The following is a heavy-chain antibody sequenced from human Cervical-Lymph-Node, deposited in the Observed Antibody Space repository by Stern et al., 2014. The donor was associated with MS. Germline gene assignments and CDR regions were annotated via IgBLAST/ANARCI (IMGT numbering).Heavy chain of an antibody. Sequence: VQLVESGGGLVQPGGSLRLSCAASGFTFSRFSMNWVRQAPGKGLEWVSYISGSSSTKYYADSVKGRFTISRDNAKSSLYLQMNSLRDEDTAVYYCARVTGYSSSWYDYWGQGTLVTVSS. V-gene: IGHV3-48*02. J-gene: IGHJ4*02. CDR3: ARVTGYSSSWYDY. CDR1: GFTFSRFS. D-gene: IGHD6-13*01. CDR2: ISGSSSTK.